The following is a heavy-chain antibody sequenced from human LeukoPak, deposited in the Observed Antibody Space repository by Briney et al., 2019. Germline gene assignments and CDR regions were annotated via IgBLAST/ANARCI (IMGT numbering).Heavy chain of an antibody. J-gene: IGHJ1*01. CDR2: TYYRSKWYN. V-gene: IGHV6-1*01. CDR1: GDSVSSNRAA. CDR3: ARGSDFGDYYLHH. Sequence: SQTLSLTCVISGDSVSSNRAAWNWVRQSPSRGLEWLGRTYYRSKWYNNYAVSVKSRITINADTSKNQFSLQLNSVTLEDTAVYYCARGSDFGDYYLHHWGQGTLVTVSP. D-gene: IGHD4-17*01.